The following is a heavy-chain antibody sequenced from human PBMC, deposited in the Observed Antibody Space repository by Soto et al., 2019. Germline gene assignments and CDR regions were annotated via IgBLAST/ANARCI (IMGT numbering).Heavy chain of an antibody. CDR3: ARILYYYDSSGFVTYDI. CDR1: GYSFTSNW. Sequence: GESLKISCKGSGYSFTSNWIAWVRQMPGKGLGWMGIIYPGDSDTRYSPSFQGQVTLSADKSISTAYPQWSSLKASDTAMYYCARILYYYDSSGFVTYDIWGQGTMVTVSS. D-gene: IGHD3-22*01. J-gene: IGHJ3*02. V-gene: IGHV5-51*01. CDR2: IYPGDSDT.